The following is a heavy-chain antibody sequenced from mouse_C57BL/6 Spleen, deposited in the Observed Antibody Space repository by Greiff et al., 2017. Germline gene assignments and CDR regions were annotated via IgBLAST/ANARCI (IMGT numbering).Heavy chain of an antibody. V-gene: IGHV1-52*01. Sequence: QVQLQQPGAELVRPGSSVKLSCKASGYTFTSYWMHWVKQRPIQGLEWIGNIDPSDSETHYNQKFKDKATLTVDKSSSTAYMQLSSLTSEDSAVYYCARSHYYGSSPWYFDVWGTGTTVTVSS. CDR3: ARSHYYGSSPWYFDV. CDR2: IDPSDSET. J-gene: IGHJ1*03. D-gene: IGHD1-1*01. CDR1: GYTFTSYW.